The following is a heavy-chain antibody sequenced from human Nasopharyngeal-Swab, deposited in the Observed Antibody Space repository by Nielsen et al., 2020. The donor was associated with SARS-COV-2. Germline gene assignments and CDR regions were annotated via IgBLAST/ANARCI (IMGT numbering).Heavy chain of an antibody. Sequence: WVRQAPEQRLEWMGWINAGNGNTKYSQKFQGRVTITRDTSASTAYMELSSLRSEDTAVYYCARLLGYCSGGSCYSWFDPWGQGTLVTVSS. J-gene: IGHJ5*02. V-gene: IGHV1-3*01. CDR2: INAGNGNT. CDR3: ARLLGYCSGGSCYSWFDP. D-gene: IGHD2-15*01.